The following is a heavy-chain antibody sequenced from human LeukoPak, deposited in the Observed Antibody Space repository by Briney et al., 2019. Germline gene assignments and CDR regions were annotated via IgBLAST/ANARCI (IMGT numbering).Heavy chain of an antibody. CDR2: ISGSGGRT. D-gene: IGHD5-12*01. CDR1: AFTFSNYA. CDR3: AKGDIVATLLVY. V-gene: IGHV3-23*01. J-gene: IGHJ4*02. Sequence: TGGSLRLSCAAPAFTFSNYAMSWVRQAPGKGLEWVSTISGSGGRTYHADSVKGRFTISRDNSKNTLYLQMNSLRVEDTAVYYCAKGDIVATLLVYWGQGTLLTVSS.